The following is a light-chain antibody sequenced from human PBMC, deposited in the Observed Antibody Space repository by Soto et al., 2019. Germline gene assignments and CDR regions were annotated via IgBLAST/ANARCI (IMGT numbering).Light chain of an antibody. Sequence: QSVLTQPASVSGSPGQSITISCTGTNSDVGTHNLVSWYQQHPGKAPKLIIYEGTKRPSGVSHRFSGSKSGNTASLTISGLQAEDEADYYCCSYALLFGTGTKVTVL. J-gene: IGLJ1*01. CDR2: EGT. V-gene: IGLV2-23*01. CDR1: NSDVGTHNL. CDR3: CSYALL.